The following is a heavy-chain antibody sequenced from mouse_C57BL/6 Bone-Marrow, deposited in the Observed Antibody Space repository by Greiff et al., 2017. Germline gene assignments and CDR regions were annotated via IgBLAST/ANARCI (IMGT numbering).Heavy chain of an antibody. CDR1: GYAFTNYL. J-gene: IGHJ3*01. V-gene: IGHV1-54*01. CDR2: INPGSGGT. CDR3: ARSKNWDSWFAY. D-gene: IGHD4-1*01. Sequence: QVQLQQSGAELVRPGTSVKVSCKASGYAFTNYLIEWVKQRPGQGLEWIGVINPGSGGTNYNEKFKGKATLTADKSSSTAYMQLSSLPSEDSAVYVCARSKNWDSWFAYWGQGTRVTVSA.